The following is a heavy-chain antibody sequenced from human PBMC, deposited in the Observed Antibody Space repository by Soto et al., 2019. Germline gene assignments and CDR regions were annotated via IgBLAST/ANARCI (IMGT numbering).Heavy chain of an antibody. Sequence: QLQLQESGPGLVKPSETLSLTCTVSGGSISSSSYYWGWIRQPPGKGLEWIGSIYYSGSTYYNPSLKRRVTISVNTSKNQFSLKLSSVTAADTAVYYCASQDNWNYPYNWFDPWGQGTLVTVSS. CDR3: ASQDNWNYPYNWFDP. D-gene: IGHD1-7*01. CDR1: GGSISSSSYY. V-gene: IGHV4-39*01. CDR2: IYYSGST. J-gene: IGHJ5*02.